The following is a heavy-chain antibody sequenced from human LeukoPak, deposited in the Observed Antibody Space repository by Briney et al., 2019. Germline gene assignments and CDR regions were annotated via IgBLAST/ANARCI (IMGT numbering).Heavy chain of an antibody. V-gene: IGHV3-74*01. Sequence: GGSLSLSCAASGFSFSVYWMLWVRQAPGKGPVWVSRIKTDGSITDYADSVKGRFTISRDNAKNTLYLQMNSLRAEDTAVYYCARGAFYFELDYWGQGILVTVSS. J-gene: IGHJ4*02. CDR1: GFSFSVYW. CDR2: IKTDGSIT. D-gene: IGHD3-3*02. CDR3: ARGAFYFELDY.